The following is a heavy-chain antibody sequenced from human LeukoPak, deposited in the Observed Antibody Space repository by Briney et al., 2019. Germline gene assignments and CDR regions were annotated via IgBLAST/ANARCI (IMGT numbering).Heavy chain of an antibody. J-gene: IGHJ4*02. V-gene: IGHV4-34*01. Sequence: PSETLSLTCAVYGGSFSGYYWSWIRQPPGKGLEWIGEINHSGSTNYNPSLKSRVTISVDTSKKQFSLKLSSVTAADTAVYYCARATRRGSFDYWGQGTLVTVSS. CDR1: GGSFSGYY. CDR3: ARATRRGSFDY. D-gene: IGHD2-15*01. CDR2: INHSGST.